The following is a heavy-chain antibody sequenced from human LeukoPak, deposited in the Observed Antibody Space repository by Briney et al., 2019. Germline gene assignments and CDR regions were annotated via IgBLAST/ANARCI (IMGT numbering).Heavy chain of an antibody. V-gene: IGHV4-59*01. Sequence: PSGTLSLTCTVSGDSIRNYYWSWIRQTPGKGLEWIAYISYSGITNYSPSLMSRVTISVDTSKNQFSLKLNSVTPADTALYYCARGSGAFDIWGQGTLVTVSS. CDR2: ISYSGIT. CDR3: ARGSGAFDI. J-gene: IGHJ3*02. D-gene: IGHD3-10*01. CDR1: GDSIRNYY.